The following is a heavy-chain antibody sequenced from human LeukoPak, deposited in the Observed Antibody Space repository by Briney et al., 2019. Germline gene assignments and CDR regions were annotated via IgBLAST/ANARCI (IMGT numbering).Heavy chain of an antibody. CDR2: IKQDGSEK. CDR3: AISSGYYFPRGFDY. CDR1: GFTFSSYW. J-gene: IGHJ4*02. D-gene: IGHD3-22*01. V-gene: IGHV3-7*01. Sequence: GSLRLSCAASGFTFSSYWMSWVRQAPGKGLEWVANIKQDGSEKYYVDSVKGRFTISRDNAKNSLYLQMNSLRAEDTAVYYCAISSGYYFPRGFDYWGQGTLVTVSS.